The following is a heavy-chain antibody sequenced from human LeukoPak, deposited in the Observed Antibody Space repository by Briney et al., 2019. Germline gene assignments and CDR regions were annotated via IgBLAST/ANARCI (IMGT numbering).Heavy chain of an antibody. CDR3: ARENVADSSGWSHFDY. CDR2: INPSDGRT. V-gene: IGHV1-46*01. Sequence: ASVKVSCKASGYTFAGYHIHWVRRAPGQGLEWMGIINPSDGRTNYAQEFQDRVILTSDTSARTVYMELRSLRFEEKAEYYCARENVADSSGWSHFDYWGQGTLVIVSS. CDR1: GYTFAGYH. D-gene: IGHD6-19*01. J-gene: IGHJ4*02.